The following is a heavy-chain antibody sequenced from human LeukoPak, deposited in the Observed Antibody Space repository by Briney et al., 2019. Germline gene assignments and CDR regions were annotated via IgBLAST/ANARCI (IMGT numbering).Heavy chain of an antibody. CDR3: ARAGVRGVDYYYYYYGMDV. D-gene: IGHD3-3*01. J-gene: IGHJ6*02. CDR1: GFTFSSYW. CDR2: INSDGSST. Sequence: GGSLRLSCAASGFTFSSYWMHWVRQAPGKGLVWVSRINSDGSSTSYADSVKGRFTISRDNAKNTLYLQMNSLRAEDTAVYYCARAGVRGVDYYYYYYGMDVWGQGTTVTVSS. V-gene: IGHV3-74*01.